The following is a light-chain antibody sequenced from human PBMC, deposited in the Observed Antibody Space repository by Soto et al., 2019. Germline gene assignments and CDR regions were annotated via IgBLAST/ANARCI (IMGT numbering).Light chain of an antibody. CDR3: QQYSDSPPT. CDR2: GAS. Sequence: EIVLTQSPGTLSLSPGERATLSCRASQTVRTNYLAWFQHKPGQAPRLLIYGASSRATGIPDKFSGSGSGTDFPLPINRLEPEDFAVYFCQQYSDSPPTFGGGTKVEIK. V-gene: IGKV3-20*01. CDR1: QTVRTNY. J-gene: IGKJ4*01.